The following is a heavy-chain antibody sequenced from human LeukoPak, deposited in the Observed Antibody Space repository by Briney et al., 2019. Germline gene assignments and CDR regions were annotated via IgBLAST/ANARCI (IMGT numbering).Heavy chain of an antibody. CDR3: AREGIVGSERAYNYGYDY. CDR1: GLIFSNYG. D-gene: IGHD5-18*01. Sequence: GGSLRLSCVASGLIFSNYGMHWVRQAPGKGLEWVAVIWYDGSNKYYADSVKGRFTISRDNSKNTLDLQMNSLRAEDTALYYCAREGIVGSERAYNYGYDYWGQGTLVTVSS. CDR2: IWYDGSNK. J-gene: IGHJ4*02. V-gene: IGHV3-33*01.